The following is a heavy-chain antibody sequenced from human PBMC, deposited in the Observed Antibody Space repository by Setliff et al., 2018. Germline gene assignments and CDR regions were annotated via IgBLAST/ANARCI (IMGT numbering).Heavy chain of an antibody. J-gene: IGHJ4*02. D-gene: IGHD3-16*01. Sequence: PSETLSLTCAVYGGSFSGYYWSWIRQPPGKGLEWIGEINHSGSTNYNPSLKSRVTISVDTSKNQFSLKLSSVTAADTAVYYCARATRKDYVWGTISIAVFDYWGQGTLVTVSS. V-gene: IGHV4-34*01. CDR3: ARATRKDYVWGTISIAVFDY. CDR1: GGSFSGYY. CDR2: INHSGST.